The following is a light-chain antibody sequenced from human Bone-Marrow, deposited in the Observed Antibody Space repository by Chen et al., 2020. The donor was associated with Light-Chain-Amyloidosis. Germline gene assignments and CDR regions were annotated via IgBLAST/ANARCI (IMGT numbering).Light chain of an antibody. CDR1: HTMGNW. J-gene: IGKJ4*01. V-gene: IGKV1-5*03. Sequence: DIQMTQSPSTLSATVGARVALTCRASHTMGNWLAWYQQKPGKAPKLMIYKASHLESGVPPRCSGSGSGTEFTLTISSLQPDDLGTYYCQQYNTYPLSFGCGSKVEIK. CDR3: QQYNTYPLS. CDR2: KAS.